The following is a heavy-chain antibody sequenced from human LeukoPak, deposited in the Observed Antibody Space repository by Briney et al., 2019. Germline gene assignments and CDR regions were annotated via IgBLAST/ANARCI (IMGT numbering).Heavy chain of an antibody. V-gene: IGHV4-59*01. CDR2: IYYSGST. Sequence: SGGXXXSYYWSWIRQPPGKGLEWIGYIYYSGSTNYNPSLKSRVTISVDTSKNQFSLKLSSVTAADTAVYYCARNNYDSSGYYSDWGQGTLVTVSS. J-gene: IGHJ4*02. D-gene: IGHD3-22*01. CDR1: GGXXXSYY. CDR3: ARNNYDSSGYYSD.